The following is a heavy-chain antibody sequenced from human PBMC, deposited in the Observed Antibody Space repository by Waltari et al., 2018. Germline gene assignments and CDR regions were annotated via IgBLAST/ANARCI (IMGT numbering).Heavy chain of an antibody. CDR1: GVSLTSHIHY. CDR3: ATYIGASVGTAAFDV. CDR2: VSYSGTT. D-gene: IGHD5-12*01. Sequence: QLQLQESGPRLVRPSETLSLICRSSGVSLTSHIHYWAWFRQSPGQGREWIGTVSYSGTTYISPSLKSRVSVSRDTSKNQVSLILGSVTAADMAVYYCATYIGASVGTAAFDVWGQGTMVTVSS. J-gene: IGHJ3*01. V-gene: IGHV4-39*01.